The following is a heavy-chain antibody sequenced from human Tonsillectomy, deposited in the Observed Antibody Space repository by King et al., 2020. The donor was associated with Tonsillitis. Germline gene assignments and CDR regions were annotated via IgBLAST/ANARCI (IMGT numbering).Heavy chain of an antibody. V-gene: IGHV3-13*01. Sequence: VQLVESGGGLVQPGGSLRLSCAASGFTFSSYDMHWVRQATGKGLEWVSAIGTAGDTYYPGSVKGRFTISRENAKNSLYLQMNSLRAGDTAVYYCARGTPYSSSWSTPFDPWGQGTLVTVSS. J-gene: IGHJ5*02. D-gene: IGHD6-13*01. CDR1: GFTFSSYD. CDR3: ARGTPYSSSWSTPFDP. CDR2: IGTAGDT.